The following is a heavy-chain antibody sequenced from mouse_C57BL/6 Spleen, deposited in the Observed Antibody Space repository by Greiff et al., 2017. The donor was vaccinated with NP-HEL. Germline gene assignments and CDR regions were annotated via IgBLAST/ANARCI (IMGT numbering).Heavy chain of an antibody. V-gene: IGHV1-82*01. Sequence: QVQLKESGPELVKPGASVKISCTASGYAFSSSWMNWVKQRPGKGLEWIGRIYPGDGDTNYNGKFKGKATLTADKSSSTAYMQLSSLTSEDSAVYFCARGGTWDYWGQGTTLTVSS. CDR1: GYAFSSSW. J-gene: IGHJ2*01. CDR2: IYPGDGDT. CDR3: ARGGTWDY. D-gene: IGHD3-3*01.